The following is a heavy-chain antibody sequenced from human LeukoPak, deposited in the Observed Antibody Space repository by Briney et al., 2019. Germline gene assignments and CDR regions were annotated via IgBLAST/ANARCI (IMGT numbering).Heavy chain of an antibody. Sequence: SETLSLTCTVSGGSISGSSYYWGWIRQPPGKGLEWIGSIYYSGSTYYNPSLKSRVTISVDTSKNQFSLKLSSVTAADTAVYYCARQPGGDWLFPFDYWGQGTLVTVSS. V-gene: IGHV4-39*01. D-gene: IGHD2-21*02. CDR2: IYYSGST. CDR3: ARQPGGDWLFPFDY. CDR1: GGSISGSSYY. J-gene: IGHJ4*02.